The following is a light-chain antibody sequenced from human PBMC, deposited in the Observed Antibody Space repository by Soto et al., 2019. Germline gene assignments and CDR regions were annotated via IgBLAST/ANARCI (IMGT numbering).Light chain of an antibody. CDR1: QSFRGL. CDR3: QQRHMWPIT. V-gene: IGKV3-11*01. J-gene: IGKJ5*01. Sequence: EVVLTQSPVTLSLSPGERATLSCRASQSFRGLLAWYQQKPGQAPRLLIYDAYNRATGIPPRFSGSGSGTDFTLTISNLEPEDSAVYYCQQRHMWPITFGQGTRLEIK. CDR2: DAY.